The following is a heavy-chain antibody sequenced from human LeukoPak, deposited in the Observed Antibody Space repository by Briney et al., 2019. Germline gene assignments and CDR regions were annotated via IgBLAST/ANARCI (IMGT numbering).Heavy chain of an antibody. CDR1: GFPFSSYP. V-gene: IGHV3-23*01. D-gene: IGHD6-13*01. CDR2: ISGSGGST. J-gene: IGHJ4*02. Sequence: QTGGSLRLSCAASGFPFSSYPMSWVRQAPGKGLEWVSAISGSGGSTYYADSVKGRFTISRDNSKNTLYLQMNSLRAEDTAVYYCAKEGYSSSWSPPFDFDYWAREPWSPSPQ. CDR3: AKEGYSSSWSPPFDFDY.